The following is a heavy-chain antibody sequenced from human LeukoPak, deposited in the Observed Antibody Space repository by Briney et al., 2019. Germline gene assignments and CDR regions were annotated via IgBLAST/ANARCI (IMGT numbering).Heavy chain of an antibody. CDR2: IIPIFGTA. J-gene: IGHJ6*03. D-gene: IGHD2-2*02. CDR3: ARGLGDCSSTSCYRPYYYYYMDV. Sequence: GASVKVSCKASGGTFSSYAISWVRQAPGQGLEWMGGIIPIFGTANYAQKFQGRVTITTDESTSTAYMELSSLRSEDTAVYYCARGLGDCSSTSCYRPYYYYYMDVWGKGATVTVSS. CDR1: GGTFSSYA. V-gene: IGHV1-69*05.